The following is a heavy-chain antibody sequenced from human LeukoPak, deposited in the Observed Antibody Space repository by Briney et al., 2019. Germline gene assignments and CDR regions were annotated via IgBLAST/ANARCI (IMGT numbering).Heavy chain of an antibody. Sequence: ASVKVSCKVSGYTLTELSMHWVRQAPGKGLEWMGGFDPEDGETIYAQKFQGRVTMTEDTSTDTAYMELSSLRSEDTAVYYCATDPPGYYYGSGSYCDFDYWGQGTLVTVSS. CDR2: FDPEDGET. V-gene: IGHV1-24*01. CDR1: GYTLTELS. D-gene: IGHD3-10*01. J-gene: IGHJ4*02. CDR3: ATDPPGYYYGSGSYCDFDY.